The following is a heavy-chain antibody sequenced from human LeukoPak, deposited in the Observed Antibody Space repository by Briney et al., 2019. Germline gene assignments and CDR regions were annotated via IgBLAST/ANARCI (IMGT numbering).Heavy chain of an antibody. D-gene: IGHD3-10*01. Sequence: ASVKVSCKASGYTFTGYYMHWVRQTHGQGLEWMGRINPNSGGTNSAQKFQGRVPLTRDTSISTAYMELSRLRSDDTAVYYCARERGLGSGSYYTLGDWGQGTLVTVSS. CDR2: INPNSGGT. V-gene: IGHV1-2*06. J-gene: IGHJ4*02. CDR3: ARERGLGSGSYYTLGD. CDR1: GYTFTGYY.